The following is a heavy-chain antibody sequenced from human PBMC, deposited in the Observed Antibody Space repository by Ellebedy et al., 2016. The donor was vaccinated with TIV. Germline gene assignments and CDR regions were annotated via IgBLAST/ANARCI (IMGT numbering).Heavy chain of an antibody. CDR1: GFTFSSYS. J-gene: IGHJ4*02. V-gene: IGHV3-21*01. CDR2: ISSSSSYI. Sequence: GESLKISXAASGFTFSSYSMNWVRQAPGKGLEWVSSISSSSSYIYYADSVKGRFTISRDNAKNSLYLQMNSLRAEDTAVYYCARCLGGDSGSYEPLDYWGQGTLVTVSS. D-gene: IGHD1-26*01. CDR3: ARCLGGDSGSYEPLDY.